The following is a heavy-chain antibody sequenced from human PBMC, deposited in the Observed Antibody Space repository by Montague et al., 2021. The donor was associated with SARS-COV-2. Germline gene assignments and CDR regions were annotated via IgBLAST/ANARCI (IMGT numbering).Heavy chain of an antibody. CDR2: ISSSGSII. J-gene: IGHJ6*02. D-gene: IGHD2-2*01. CDR3: ARDREYCSSASCYDVYYGMDV. Sequence: SLRLSCAASGFTFTHYEMNWVRQAPGKGLEWVSYISSSGSIIYYADSVKGRFTISRDVAKNSLYLQMSSLRAEDTAVYYCARDREYCSSASCYDVYYGMDVWGPGTTVIVSS. CDR1: GFTFTHYE. V-gene: IGHV3-48*03.